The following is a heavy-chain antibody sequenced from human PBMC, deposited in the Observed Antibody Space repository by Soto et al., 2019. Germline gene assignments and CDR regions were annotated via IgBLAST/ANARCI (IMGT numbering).Heavy chain of an antibody. CDR3: ARGGKERFRGSGMDV. J-gene: IGHJ6*02. CDR1: GGRFSTYA. D-gene: IGHD1-1*01. V-gene: IGHV1-69*01. CDR2: IITFFGAA. Sequence: QVRLVQSGAEVRKPGSSVRVSCKASGGRFSTYAFNWVRQAPGQGLEWLGGIITFFGAAMYAQKFQGRVTITADEFTTTAYMELSGLRSEDTAVYYCARGGKERFRGSGMDVWGQGTTVTVSS.